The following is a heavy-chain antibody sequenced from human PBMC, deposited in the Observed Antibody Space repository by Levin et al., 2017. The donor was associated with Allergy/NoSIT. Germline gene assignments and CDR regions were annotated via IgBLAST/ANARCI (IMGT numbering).Heavy chain of an antibody. J-gene: IGHJ4*02. Sequence: ASVKVSCKASGYTFTSYGISWVRQAPGQGLEWMGWISAYNGNTNYAQKLQGRVTMTTDTSTSTAYMELRSLRSDDTAVYYCARGWHYDSSGLIDDYWGQGTLVTVSS. D-gene: IGHD3-22*01. CDR2: ISAYNGNT. V-gene: IGHV1-18*01. CDR3: ARGWHYDSSGLIDDY. CDR1: GYTFTSYG.